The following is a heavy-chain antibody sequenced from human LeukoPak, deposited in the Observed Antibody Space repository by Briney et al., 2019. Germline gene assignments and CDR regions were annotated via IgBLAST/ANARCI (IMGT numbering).Heavy chain of an antibody. D-gene: IGHD6-6*01. V-gene: IGHV3-7*01. CDR3: ARESFAARWD. CDR2: IKQDGSEK. J-gene: IGHJ4*02. CDR1: GFTFSRYW. Sequence: GGSLRLSCAASGFTFSRYWMSWVRQAPGKGLEWVANIKQDGSEKDYVDSVKGRFTIPRDNAKNSLYLQVNSLTAEDTAVYYCARESFAARWDWGQGTLVTVSS.